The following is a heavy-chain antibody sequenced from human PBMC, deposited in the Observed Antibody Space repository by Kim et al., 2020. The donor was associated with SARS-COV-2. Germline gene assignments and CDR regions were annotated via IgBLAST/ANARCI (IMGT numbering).Heavy chain of an antibody. CDR3: ARGRSGAAGNYYFYGMDV. CDR1: GFTFSSYD. Sequence: GGSLRLSCAASGFTFSSYDMHWVRQATGKGLEWVSTINTAGDTYYSGSVKGRFTISRENAKNSLYLQMNSLRAGDTAVYYCARGRSGAAGNYYFYGMDVWGQGTTVTVSS. D-gene: IGHD6-13*01. V-gene: IGHV3-13*04. J-gene: IGHJ6*02. CDR2: INTAGDT.